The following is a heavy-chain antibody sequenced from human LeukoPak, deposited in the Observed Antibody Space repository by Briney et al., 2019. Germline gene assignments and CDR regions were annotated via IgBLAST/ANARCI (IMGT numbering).Heavy chain of an antibody. V-gene: IGHV5-51*01. J-gene: IGHJ4*02. Sequence: GESLKISCKGSGYSFTNYWIGWVRQMPGKGLEWMGIIYPGGSDTRYTPSFRGQVTISADKSISTAYLQWSSLKASDTAMYYCARSGAVSGYYYFDYWGQGTLVTVSS. CDR2: IYPGGSDT. CDR1: GYSFTNYW. CDR3: ARSGAVSGYYYFDY. D-gene: IGHD6-19*01.